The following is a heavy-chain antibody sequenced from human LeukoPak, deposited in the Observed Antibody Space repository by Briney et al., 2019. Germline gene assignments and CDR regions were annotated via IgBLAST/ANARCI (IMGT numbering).Heavy chain of an antibody. D-gene: IGHD1-26*01. CDR3: ARVGRSRGSLPNSYYYMDV. CDR2: IIPMYGSA. Sequence: SVKVSCKASGDIFNSYSVRWVRQAPGQGLEWMGGIIPMYGSANYAQKFQGRVTITTDQSTTIVYMELSSLSSEDTAVYYCARVGRSRGSLPNSYYYMDVWGKGTTVTVSS. J-gene: IGHJ6*03. V-gene: IGHV1-69*05. CDR1: GDIFNSYS.